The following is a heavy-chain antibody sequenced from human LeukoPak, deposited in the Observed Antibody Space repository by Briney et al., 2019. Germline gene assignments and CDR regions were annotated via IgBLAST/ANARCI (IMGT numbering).Heavy chain of an antibody. V-gene: IGHV4-39*02. D-gene: IGHD1/OR15-1a*01. CDR1: GGSISSSSYY. CDR3: ARDAGLGFPGNSRAFDP. CDR2: IYYSGST. Sequence: SETLSLTCTVSGGSISSSSYYWGWIRQPPGKGLEWIGSIYYSGSTYYNPSLKSRVTISVDTSKNQFSLQLNSVTPEDTAVYYCARDAGLGFPGNSRAFDPWGQGTLVTVSS. J-gene: IGHJ5*02.